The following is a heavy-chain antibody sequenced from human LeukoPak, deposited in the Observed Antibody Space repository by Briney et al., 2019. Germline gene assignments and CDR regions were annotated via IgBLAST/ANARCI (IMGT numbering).Heavy chain of an antibody. V-gene: IGHV1-69*04. CDR2: IIPILGIA. D-gene: IGHD6-13*01. J-gene: IGHJ4*02. CDR3: AMAMYRYSSSSGDY. Sequence: SVKVSCKASGGTFSSYAISWLRQAPGQGLEWMGRIIPILGIANYAQKFQGRVTITADKSTSTAYMELSSLRSEDTAVYYCAMAMYRYSSSSGDYWGQGTLVTVSS. CDR1: GGTFSSYA.